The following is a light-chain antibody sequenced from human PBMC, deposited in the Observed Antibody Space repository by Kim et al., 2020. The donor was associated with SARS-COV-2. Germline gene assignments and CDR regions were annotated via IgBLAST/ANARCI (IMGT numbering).Light chain of an antibody. CDR3: QQYGDSLT. CDR2: GTS. J-gene: IGKJ4*01. Sequence: SPGDEATLLCRARHSVSSSYVAWYHQKPGQPPRLLIYGTSNRASGIPDRFRGSGSGTHFSLTINRLEPEDCGVYFCQQYGDSLTFGGGTKVDIK. V-gene: IGKV3-20*01. CDR1: HSVSSSY.